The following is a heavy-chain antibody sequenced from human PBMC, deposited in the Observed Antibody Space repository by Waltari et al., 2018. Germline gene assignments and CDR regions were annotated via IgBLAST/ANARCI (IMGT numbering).Heavy chain of an antibody. Sequence: EVQLVESGGGVVQPGGSVRLSCAASGLTFRYHRMTWVRQAPGKGLEWVANIEEDGSVKYYADSVKDRFTISRDNAKNSLYLQMNSLRADDTAVYYCARDPGRLGSFIEYWGLGTLVTVS. V-gene: IGHV3-7*01. D-gene: IGHD3-10*01. CDR2: IEEDGSVK. CDR1: GLTFRYHR. CDR3: ARDPGRLGSFIEY. J-gene: IGHJ4*02.